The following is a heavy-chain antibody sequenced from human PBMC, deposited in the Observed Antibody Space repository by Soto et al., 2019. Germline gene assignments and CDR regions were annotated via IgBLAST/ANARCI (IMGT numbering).Heavy chain of an antibody. CDR3: ARSGESLRRVHWFDP. J-gene: IGHJ5*02. CDR1: GDSVSSNSAA. D-gene: IGHD1-26*01. CDR2: TYYRSKWYN. V-gene: IGHV6-1*01. Sequence: SQTLSLTCVISGDSVSSNSAAWNWIRQSPSRGLEWLGRTYYRSKWYNDYAVSVKSRITINPDTSKNQFSLQLNSVTPEDTAVYYCARSGESLRRVHWFDPWGQGTLVTVSS.